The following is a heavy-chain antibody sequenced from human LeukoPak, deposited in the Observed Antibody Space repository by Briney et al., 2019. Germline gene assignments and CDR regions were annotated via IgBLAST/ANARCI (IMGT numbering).Heavy chain of an antibody. V-gene: IGHV3-15*01. D-gene: IGHD1-26*01. CDR3: ASVGATTFDY. CDR1: GFTFSSYA. J-gene: IGHJ4*02. Sequence: GGSLRLSCAASGFTFSSYAMSWVRQAPGKGLEWVGRIKSKTDGGTTDYAAPVKGRFTISKDDSKNTLYLQMNSLKTEDTAVYYCASVGATTFDYWGQGTLVTVSS. CDR2: IKSKTDGGTT.